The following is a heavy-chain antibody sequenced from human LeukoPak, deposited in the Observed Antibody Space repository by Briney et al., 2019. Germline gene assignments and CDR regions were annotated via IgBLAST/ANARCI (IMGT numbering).Heavy chain of an antibody. CDR3: AKAGATVVLYYYYYYMDV. CDR2: ISGSGGST. Sequence: GGSLRLSCAASGFTFSSYAMSWVRQAPGKGLEWVSAISGSGGSTYYADSVKGRFTISRDNSKNTLYLQMNSLRAEDTAVYYCAKAGATVVLYYYYYYMDVWGKGTTVTVSS. CDR1: GFTFSSYA. J-gene: IGHJ6*03. V-gene: IGHV3-23*01. D-gene: IGHD4-23*01.